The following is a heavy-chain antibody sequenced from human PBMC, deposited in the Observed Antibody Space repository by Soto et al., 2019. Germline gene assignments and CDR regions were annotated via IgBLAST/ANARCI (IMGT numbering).Heavy chain of an antibody. CDR2: IKQDGSEK. CDR1: GFTFSKYW. J-gene: IGHJ5*02. Sequence: EVQLVESGGGLVQPGGSLRLSCAASGFTFSKYWMSWVRQAPGKVLEWVANIKQDGSEKYYVDSVKGRFTISRDNAKNSLSLQMNSLRAEDTAVYYCARVPVIAAAGTAWFDPWGQGTLVTVSS. V-gene: IGHV3-7*01. D-gene: IGHD6-13*01. CDR3: ARVPVIAAAGTAWFDP.